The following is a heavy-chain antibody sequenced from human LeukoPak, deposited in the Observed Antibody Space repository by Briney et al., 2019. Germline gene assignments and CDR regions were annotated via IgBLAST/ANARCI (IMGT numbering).Heavy chain of an antibody. Sequence: GGSLRLSCAASGFTFSTYWMYWVRQAPGKGLEYVSAITSIGGSTYYADSVKGRFTISRDNSKNTLYLQMSSLRPEDTAVYYCVKDDSYYYGSGSSNDWGQGTLVTVSS. V-gene: IGHV3-64D*06. J-gene: IGHJ4*02. CDR1: GFTFSTYW. D-gene: IGHD3-10*01. CDR2: ITSIGGST. CDR3: VKDDSYYYGSGSSND.